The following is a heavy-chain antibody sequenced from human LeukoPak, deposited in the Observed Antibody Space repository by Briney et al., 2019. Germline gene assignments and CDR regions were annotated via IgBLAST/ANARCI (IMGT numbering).Heavy chain of an antibody. Sequence: GGSLRLSCAASGFTFSSYGMHWVRQAPGKGLEWVAVISHDGSNKYYADSVKGRFTISRDNSQHTLYLQMNSLRVEDTAVYYCAKEEEVGWYSSSPGSYWGQGTLDPVSS. J-gene: IGHJ4*02. V-gene: IGHV3-30*18. CDR2: ISHDGSNK. CDR3: AKEEEVGWYSSSPGSY. D-gene: IGHD6-6*01. CDR1: GFTFSSYG.